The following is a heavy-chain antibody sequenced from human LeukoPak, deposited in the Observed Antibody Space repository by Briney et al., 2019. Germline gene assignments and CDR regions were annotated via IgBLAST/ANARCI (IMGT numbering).Heavy chain of an antibody. V-gene: IGHV3-20*04. D-gene: IGHD6-19*01. CDR2: INWNGGST. CDR3: AGGDRNGWYFDY. CDR1: EFRFDDHG. J-gene: IGHJ4*02. Sequence: PGGSLRLSCAASEFRFDDHGMSWVRQAPGKGLEWVSGINWNGGSTGYGDSVKGRFTISRDNAKNFLYLQMNSLRAEDTALYYCAGGDRNGWYFDYWGQGILVTVSS.